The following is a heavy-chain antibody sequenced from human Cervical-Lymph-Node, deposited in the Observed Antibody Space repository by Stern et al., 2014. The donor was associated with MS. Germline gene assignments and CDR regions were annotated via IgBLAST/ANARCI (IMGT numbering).Heavy chain of an antibody. CDR1: GYGFSGHY. Sequence: VQLVESGAEVKKTGASVKVSCTASGYGFSGHYMHWLRQAPGQGLEWMGGIDSSGSDTRKAQEFQGRITMSRDTSTSTVYMELSGLRSQDTAVYYCARPGGAYGGYYQNDAFDVWGQGTMVTVFS. D-gene: IGHD5-12*01. CDR2: IDSSGSDT. V-gene: IGHV1-46*03. CDR3: ARPGGAYGGYYQNDAFDV. J-gene: IGHJ3*01.